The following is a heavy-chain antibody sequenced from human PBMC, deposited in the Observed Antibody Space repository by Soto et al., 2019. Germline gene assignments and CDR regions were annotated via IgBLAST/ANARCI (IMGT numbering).Heavy chain of an antibody. J-gene: IGHJ4*02. CDR2: IWYDGSNK. Sequence: GGSLRLSCAASGVTFSSYGMHWVRQAPGKGLEWVAVIWYDGSNKYYADSVKGRFTISRDNSKNTLYLQMNSLRAEDTAVYYCARCMPPTNWGCRAPNFDYWGQGTLVTVSS. CDR1: GVTFSSYG. V-gene: IGHV3-33*01. CDR3: ARCMPPTNWGCRAPNFDY. D-gene: IGHD7-27*01.